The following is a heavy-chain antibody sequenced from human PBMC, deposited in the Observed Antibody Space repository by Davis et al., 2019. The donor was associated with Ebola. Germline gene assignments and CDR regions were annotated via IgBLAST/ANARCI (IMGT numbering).Heavy chain of an antibody. CDR1: GFTFSNFA. V-gene: IGHV3-30-3*01. J-gene: IGHJ6*02. Sequence: GESLKISCAASGFTFSNFAMHWVHQAPGKGLEWVAVISYDGSDESYTDSVKGRFTISRDNSKNTLYLQMNNLRAEDTAVYYCARVLEGFGKLQGYFYFYGLDVWGQGTTATVSS. CDR3: ARVLEGFGKLQGYFYFYGLDV. D-gene: IGHD3-10*01. CDR2: ISYDGSDE.